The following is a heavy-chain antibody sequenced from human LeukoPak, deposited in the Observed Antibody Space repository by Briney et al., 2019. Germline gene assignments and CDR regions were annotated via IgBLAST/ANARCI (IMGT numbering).Heavy chain of an antibody. CDR1: EFTVSSNY. Sequence: PGGSLRLSCAASEFTVSSNYMTWVRQAPGKGLEWVAVIHKNAITYYADTVKGRFTISRDNSKNMMYLQMNSLRAEDTAVYYCARSLRVRGVPDYMDVWGKGTTVTISS. V-gene: IGHV3-53*01. J-gene: IGHJ6*03. CDR2: IHKNAIT. D-gene: IGHD3-10*01. CDR3: ARSLRVRGVPDYMDV.